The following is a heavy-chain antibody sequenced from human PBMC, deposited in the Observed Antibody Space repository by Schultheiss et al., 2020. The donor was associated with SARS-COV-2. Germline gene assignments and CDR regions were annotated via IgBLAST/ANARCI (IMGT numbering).Heavy chain of an antibody. CDR1: GFTFSSYA. J-gene: IGHJ4*02. CDR2: ISGTGGNT. Sequence: GGSLRLSCAASGFTFSSYAMNWVRQTPGKGLEWVSEISGTGGNTFYEDSVKGRFTISRDNAKNSLYLHMNGLRDEDTAVYYCVRESITGDRDFDYWGQGTLVTVSS. D-gene: IGHD7-27*01. V-gene: IGHV3-23*01. CDR3: VRESITGDRDFDY.